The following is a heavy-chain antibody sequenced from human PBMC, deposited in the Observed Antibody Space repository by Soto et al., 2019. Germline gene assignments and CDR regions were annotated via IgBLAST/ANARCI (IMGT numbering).Heavy chain of an antibody. V-gene: IGHV4-59*01. CDR1: GGSISSYF. Sequence: PSETLSLTCTVSGGSISSYFWCWSWIRQHPGLEWIGYVYYSWTTNYNPPLKSRVTISLDASKTQFSLRLSSVSAADTAVYYCARDDYKTARIFDYWGQGTLVTVSS. CDR3: ARDDYKTARIFDY. J-gene: IGHJ4*02. D-gene: IGHD4-4*01. CDR2: VYYSWTT.